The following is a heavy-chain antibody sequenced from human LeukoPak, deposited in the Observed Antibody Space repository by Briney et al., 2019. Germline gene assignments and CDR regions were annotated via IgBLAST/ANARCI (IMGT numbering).Heavy chain of an antibody. V-gene: IGHV5-51*01. Sequence: PGESLKISCKGSGYSVTSYWIGWVRQMPGKGLEWMGIIYPGDSDTRYSPSFEGQVTISADKSISTAFLQWSSLKASDTAMYYCAKFSAVDDTFDIWGQGTMVTVFS. J-gene: IGHJ3*02. CDR2: IYPGDSDT. CDR1: GYSVTSYW. D-gene: IGHD4-23*01. CDR3: AKFSAVDDTFDI.